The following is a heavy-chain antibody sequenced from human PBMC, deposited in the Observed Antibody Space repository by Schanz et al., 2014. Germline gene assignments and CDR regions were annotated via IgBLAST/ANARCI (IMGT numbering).Heavy chain of an antibody. D-gene: IGHD1-1*01. CDR1: GFTFSGFW. CDR3: SRLRVLES. CDR2: IKKDGSEK. Sequence: EVQLAESGGGLVQPGGSLRLSCAASGFTFSGFWMTWVRQAPGKGLEWVANIKKDGSEKYYVDSVKGRFTISRDNAKNTLLLQMNSLRPEYAVVYYCSRLRVLESWGQGTLVTVSS. J-gene: IGHJ4*02. V-gene: IGHV3-7*01.